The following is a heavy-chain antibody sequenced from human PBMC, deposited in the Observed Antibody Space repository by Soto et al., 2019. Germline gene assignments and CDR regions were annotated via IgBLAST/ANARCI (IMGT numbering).Heavy chain of an antibody. Sequence: PSETLSLTCAVYGGSFSGYYWSWIRQPPGKGLEWSGEINHSGITNYNPSLKIRSTISVDTSKNQFSLKLSSVTAADTAVYYCARGRHDHWVGSYDSSGYFGWYYYGLDVWGQGTTVTVSS. V-gene: IGHV4-34*01. CDR1: GGSFSGYY. D-gene: IGHD3-22*01. CDR2: INHSGIT. J-gene: IGHJ6*02. CDR3: ARGRHDHWVGSYDSSGYFGWYYYGLDV.